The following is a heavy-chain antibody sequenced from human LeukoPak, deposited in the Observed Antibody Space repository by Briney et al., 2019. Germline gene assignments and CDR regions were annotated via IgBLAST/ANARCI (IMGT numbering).Heavy chain of an antibody. CDR2: IDKDGGAT. V-gene: IGHV3-43*02. CDR1: GFTFDAYA. Sequence: GGSLRLSCAASGFTFDAYAMHWVRQAPGKGLEGVSLIDKDGGATYYADSVTGQFTISRDKSKNSLYLQMNSLRIEDTALYYCATWAFYHSLDVWGQGTTVTVSS. CDR3: ATWAFYHSLDV. D-gene: IGHD1-26*01. J-gene: IGHJ6*02.